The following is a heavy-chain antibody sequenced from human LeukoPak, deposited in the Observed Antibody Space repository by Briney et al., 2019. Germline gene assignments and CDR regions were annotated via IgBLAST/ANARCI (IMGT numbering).Heavy chain of an antibody. CDR3: ARGGGYCSSTSCYTFDY. J-gene: IGHJ4*02. CDR1: GFTFSTYS. D-gene: IGHD2-2*02. V-gene: IGHV3-48*01. Sequence: GGSLRLSCAASGFTFSTYSINWVRQAPGKGLEWVSYISSSSSTIYYADSVKGRFTISRDNAKNSLYLQMNSLRAEDTAVCYCARGGGYCSSTSCYTFDYWGQGTLVTVSS. CDR2: ISSSSSTI.